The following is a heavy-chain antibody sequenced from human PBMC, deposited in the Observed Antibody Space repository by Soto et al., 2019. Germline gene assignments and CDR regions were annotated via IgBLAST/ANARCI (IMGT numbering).Heavy chain of an antibody. J-gene: IGHJ6*02. V-gene: IGHV1-2*04. CDR2: INPNSGGT. CDR3: ARDRRDTAMVRGSYYYYGMDV. Sequence: ASLKVPCEASGYTFTGSYMHWVRQAPGQGLEVMGWINPNSGGTNYAQKFQGWVTMTRDTSISTAYMELSRLRSDDTAVYYCARDRRDTAMVRGSYYYYGMDVWGQGTTVTVSS. CDR1: GYTFTGSY. D-gene: IGHD5-18*01.